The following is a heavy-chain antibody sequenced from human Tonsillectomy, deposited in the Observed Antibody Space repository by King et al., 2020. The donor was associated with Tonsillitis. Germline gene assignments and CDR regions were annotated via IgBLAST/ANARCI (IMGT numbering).Heavy chain of an antibody. V-gene: IGHV1-2*02. CDR3: VGGPPEYSIPSGWFDP. CDR1: GYTFTGYY. Sequence: VQLVESGAEVKKPGASVKVSCKASGYTFTGYYMHWVRQAPGQGLEWMGWINPNSGGTNYAQKFQGRVTMTRDTSISTAYMGLSRLRSDATAVYYCVGGPPEYSIPSGWFDPWGQGTLVTVSS. D-gene: IGHD6-6*01. CDR2: INPNSGGT. J-gene: IGHJ5*02.